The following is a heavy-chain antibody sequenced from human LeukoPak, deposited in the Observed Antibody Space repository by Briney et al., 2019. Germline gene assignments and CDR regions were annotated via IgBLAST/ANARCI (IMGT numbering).Heavy chain of an antibody. CDR3: ARALRITMIVVATRIGYYFDY. CDR1: GYTFTGYY. CDR2: INPNSGGT. J-gene: IGHJ4*02. D-gene: IGHD3-22*01. V-gene: IGHV1-2*02. Sequence: ASVKVSCKASGYTFTGYYMHWVRQAPGQGLEWMGWINPNSGGTNYAQKFQGGVTMTRDTSISTAYMELSRLRSDDTAVYYCARALRITMIVVATRIGYYFDYWGQGTLVTVSS.